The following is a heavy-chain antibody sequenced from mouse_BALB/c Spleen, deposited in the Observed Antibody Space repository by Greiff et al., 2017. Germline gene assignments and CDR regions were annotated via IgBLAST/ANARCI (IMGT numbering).Heavy chain of an antibody. CDR3: ARRAVDYGSRGYAMDY. V-gene: IGHV1-18*01. D-gene: IGHD1-1*01. Sequence: EVQLLQSGPELVQPGASVKIPCKASGYTFTDYNMDWVKQSHGKSLEWIGDINPNNGGTIYNQKFKGKATLTVDKASSTAYMELRSLTSEDTAVYYCARRAVDYGSRGYAMDYWGQGTSVTVSS. J-gene: IGHJ4*01. CDR1: GYTFTDYN. CDR2: INPNNGGT.